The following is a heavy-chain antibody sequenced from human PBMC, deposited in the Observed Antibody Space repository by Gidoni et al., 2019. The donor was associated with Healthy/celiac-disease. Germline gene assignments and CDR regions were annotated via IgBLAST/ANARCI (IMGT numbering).Heavy chain of an antibody. Sequence: EVQLVESGGGLVQPGGSLRLSCAASGFTFSSYWMSWVRQAPGKGLEGVANIKQDGSEKYYVDSVKGRFTISRDNAKNSLYLQMNSLRAEDTAVYYCAREGNGSGSYYNPEDAFDIWGQGTMVTVSS. CDR3: AREGNGSGSYYNPEDAFDI. D-gene: IGHD3-10*01. CDR2: IKQDGSEK. J-gene: IGHJ3*02. CDR1: GFTFSSYW. V-gene: IGHV3-7*03.